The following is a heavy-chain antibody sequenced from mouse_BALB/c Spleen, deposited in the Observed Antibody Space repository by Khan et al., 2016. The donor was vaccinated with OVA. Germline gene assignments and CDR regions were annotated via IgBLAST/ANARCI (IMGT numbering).Heavy chain of an antibody. CDR3: ARAYYRYDGYDAMDY. J-gene: IGHJ4*01. D-gene: IGHD2-14*01. CDR1: GFSLSSYN. Sequence: QVQLKESGPGLVAPSQSLSITCTVSGFSLSSYNIHWVRQPPGKGLEWMGMIWGGSDTDNNSTLKSRLSFIKDNSKSQAFLKMNSLQTNDTAMYYCARAYYRYDGYDAMDYWGQGTSVTVSS. CDR2: IWGGSDT. V-gene: IGHV2-6-4*01.